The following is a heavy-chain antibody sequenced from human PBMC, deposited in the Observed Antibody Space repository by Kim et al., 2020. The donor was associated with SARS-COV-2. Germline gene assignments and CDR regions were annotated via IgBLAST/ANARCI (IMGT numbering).Heavy chain of an antibody. D-gene: IGHD3-10*01. J-gene: IGHJ4*02. Sequence: QQFQGRGTITADESTSTAYMELSSLRSEDSAVYYCARAHITMVRGVYFDYWGQGTLVTVSS. CDR3: ARAHITMVRGVYFDY. V-gene: IGHV1-69*01.